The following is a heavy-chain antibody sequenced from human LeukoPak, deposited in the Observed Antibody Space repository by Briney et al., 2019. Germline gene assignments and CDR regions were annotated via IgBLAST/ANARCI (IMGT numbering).Heavy chain of an antibody. J-gene: IGHJ4*02. CDR3: ARSFLGYYDSSGYLSD. D-gene: IGHD3-22*01. V-gene: IGHV1-69*04. Sequence: ASVKVSCKASGGTFSSYAISWVRQAPGQGLEWMGRIIPILGIANYAQKFQGRVTITADKSTSTAYMELSSLRSEDTAVYYCARSFLGYYDSSGYLSDWGQGTLVTVSS. CDR2: IIPILGIA. CDR1: GGTFSSYA.